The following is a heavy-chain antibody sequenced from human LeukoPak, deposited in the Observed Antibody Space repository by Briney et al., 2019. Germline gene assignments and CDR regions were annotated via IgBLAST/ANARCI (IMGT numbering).Heavy chain of an antibody. V-gene: IGHV3-23*01. CDR1: GFTFSSYA. CDR2: ISGSGGST. Sequence: GGSLRLSCAASGFTFSSYAMSWVRQAPGKGLEWVSAISGSGGSTCYADSVKGRFTISRDNSKNTLYLQMNSLRAEDTAVYYCAKPGDCGGDCQLDAFDIWGQGTMVTVSS. D-gene: IGHD2-21*01. J-gene: IGHJ3*02. CDR3: AKPGDCGGDCQLDAFDI.